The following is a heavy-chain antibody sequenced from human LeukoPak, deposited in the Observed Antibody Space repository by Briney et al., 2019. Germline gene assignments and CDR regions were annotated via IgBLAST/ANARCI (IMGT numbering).Heavy chain of an antibody. CDR2: IYDSGST. CDR1: GGSIRSSYYY. CDR3: ARGIRTGARRLTNYFDY. D-gene: IGHD1-14*01. V-gene: IGHV4-39*07. J-gene: IGHJ4*02. Sequence: SETLSLTCTVSGGSIRSSYYYWGWIRQPPGKGLEWIGSIYDSGSTYYNPSLKSRVTISVDTSKNQFSLKLSSVTAADTAVYYCARGIRTGARRLTNYFDYWGQGTLVTVSS.